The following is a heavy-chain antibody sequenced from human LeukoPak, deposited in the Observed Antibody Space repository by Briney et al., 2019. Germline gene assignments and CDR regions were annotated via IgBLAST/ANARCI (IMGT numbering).Heavy chain of an antibody. CDR2: IKQDGSEK. J-gene: IGHJ6*03. V-gene: IGHV3-7*01. Sequence: GGSLRLPCAASAFTFSNYWMNWVRQAPGKGLEWVASIKQDGSEKYYVGSVKGRFTISRDNAKNSPYLQMNSLRAEDTAVYYCARDVTRYYYYYMDVWGKGTTVTVSS. D-gene: IGHD2-21*02. CDR1: AFTFSNYW. CDR3: ARDVTRYYYYYMDV.